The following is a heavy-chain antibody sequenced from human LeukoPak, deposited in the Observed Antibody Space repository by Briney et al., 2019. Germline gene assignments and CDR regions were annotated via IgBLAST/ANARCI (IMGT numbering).Heavy chain of an antibody. CDR1: GFTFRSYW. CDR3: AKLGYNSWDFDY. CDR2: INQDVSQI. V-gene: IGHV3-7*01. J-gene: IGHJ4*02. Sequence: GGSLRLSCAASGFTFRSYWMSWVRQAPEKGLEWVATINQDVSQIKYVDSVKGRFTISRDNAKNSLYLQMNSLRAEDTAVYYCAKLGYNSWDFDYWGQGTLVTVSS. D-gene: IGHD6-13*01.